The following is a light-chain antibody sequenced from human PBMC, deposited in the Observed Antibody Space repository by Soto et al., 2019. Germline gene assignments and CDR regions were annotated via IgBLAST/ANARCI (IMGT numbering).Light chain of an antibody. CDR3: QQYDNWPLT. CDR2: DAS. Sequence: EIVMTQSPATLSVPPGEGATLSCRASQGIGSTLAWYQHKPGQTPRLLIYDASTRATGVPASFSGSGSGTEFTLPINSLQSEDFVVYFWQQYDNWPLTFGGGTKVEIK. J-gene: IGKJ4*01. V-gene: IGKV3-15*01. CDR1: QGIGST.